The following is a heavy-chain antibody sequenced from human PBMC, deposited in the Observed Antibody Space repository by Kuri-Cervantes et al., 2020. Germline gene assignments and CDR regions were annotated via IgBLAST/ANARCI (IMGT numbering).Heavy chain of an antibody. CDR2: INPNSGGT. J-gene: IGHJ6*03. Sequence: ASVKVSCKASGYTFTGYYMHWVRQAPGQGLEWMGWINPNSGGTNYAQKLQGRVTMTTDTSTSTAYMELRSLRSDDTAVYYCARDRFSSGWIYYYYYYMDVWGKGTTVTVSS. V-gene: IGHV1-2*02. D-gene: IGHD6-19*01. CDR3: ARDRFSSGWIYYYYYYMDV. CDR1: GYTFTGYY.